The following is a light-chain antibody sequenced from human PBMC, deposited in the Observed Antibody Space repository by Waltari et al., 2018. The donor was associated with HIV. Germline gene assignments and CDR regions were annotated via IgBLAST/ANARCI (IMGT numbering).Light chain of an antibody. CDR1: QSIRNY. CDR3: HQRSTWPFT. J-gene: IGKJ3*01. Sequence: EIVLTQSPATLSLSPGEGAILSCRASQSIRNYLAWYQQRPGQAPRLLVYDTSNRATGVPARFSGSGSGTDFSLTIASLESEDFAIYYCHQRSTWPFTFGPGTKVDI. V-gene: IGKV3-11*01. CDR2: DTS.